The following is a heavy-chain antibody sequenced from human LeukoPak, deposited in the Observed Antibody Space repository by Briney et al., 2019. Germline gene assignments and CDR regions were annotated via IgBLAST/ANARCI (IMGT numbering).Heavy chain of an antibody. CDR2: IYHSGST. D-gene: IGHD4-17*01. CDR3: ARTYGDPAGEKYYFDY. V-gene: IGHV4-38-2*02. CDR1: GYSISSGYY. Sequence: PSETLSLTCTVSGYSISSGYYWGWIRQPPGKGLEWIGSIYHSGSTYYNPSLKSRVTISVDTSKNQFSLKLSSVTAADTAVYYCARTYGDPAGEKYYFDYWGQGTLVTVSS. J-gene: IGHJ4*02.